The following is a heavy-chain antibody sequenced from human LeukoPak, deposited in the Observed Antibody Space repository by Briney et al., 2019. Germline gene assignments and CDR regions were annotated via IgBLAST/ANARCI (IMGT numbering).Heavy chain of an antibody. D-gene: IGHD6-19*01. J-gene: IGHJ4*02. Sequence: ASVKVSCKASGGTFSSYAISWVRQAPGQGLEWMGRIIPILGIANYAQKFQGRVTITADKSTSTAYMELSSLRSEDTAVYYCARQDPGIAVSGARYYFDSWGQGALVTVSS. V-gene: IGHV1-69*04. CDR1: GGTFSSYA. CDR2: IIPILGIA. CDR3: ARQDPGIAVSGARYYFDS.